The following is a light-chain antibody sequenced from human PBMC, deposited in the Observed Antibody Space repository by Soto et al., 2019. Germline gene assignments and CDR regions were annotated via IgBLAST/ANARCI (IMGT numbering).Light chain of an antibody. V-gene: IGKV1-9*01. J-gene: IGKJ4*01. CDR3: QQSRSYTST. CDR1: QGINSY. Sequence: IQLTQSSSSMSASVGHSVTMTSWASQGINSYLAWYQQRPGKVPQILIYEASILQSGVPSRFSGSGSGTDFTLTISSLQHDDFATYYCQQSRSYTSTFGGGTKVDIK. CDR2: EAS.